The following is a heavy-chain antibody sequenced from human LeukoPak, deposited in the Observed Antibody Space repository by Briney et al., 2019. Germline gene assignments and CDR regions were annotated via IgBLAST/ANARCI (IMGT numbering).Heavy chain of an antibody. CDR1: GGSISSGGYY. D-gene: IGHD7-27*01. CDR3: ARGGTGDPYYYYMDV. J-gene: IGHJ6*03. V-gene: IGHV4-61*02. CDR2: IYTSGST. Sequence: PSQTLSLTCTVSGGSISSGGYYWSWIRQPAGKGLEWIGRIYTSGSTNYNPSLKSRVTMSVDTSKNQFSLKLSSVTAADTAVYYCARGGTGDPYYYYMDVWGKGTTVTVSS.